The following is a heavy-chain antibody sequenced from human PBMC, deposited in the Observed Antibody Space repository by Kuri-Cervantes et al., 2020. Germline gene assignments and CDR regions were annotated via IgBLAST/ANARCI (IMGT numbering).Heavy chain of an antibody. J-gene: IGHJ5*02. V-gene: IGHV4-34*01. CDR3: MRTEIIFGELRET. D-gene: IGHD3-10*01. Sequence: GSLRLSCAVYGGSFSDYYWNWVRQPPGKGLEWIGELSHSGSIKYNPSLRSRITMSEDTSKTQLSLKLTSLTAADTAMYYCMRTEIIFGELRETWSQGTLVTVSS. CDR1: GGSFSDYY. CDR2: LSHSGSI.